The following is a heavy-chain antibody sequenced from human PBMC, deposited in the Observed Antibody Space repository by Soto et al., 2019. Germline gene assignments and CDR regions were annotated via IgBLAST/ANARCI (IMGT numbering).Heavy chain of an antibody. CDR1: GFTFSSYG. V-gene: IGHV3-33*01. Sequence: QVQLVESGGGVVQPGRSLRLSCAASGFTFSSYGMHWVRQAPGKGLEWVAVIWYDGSNKYYADSVKGRFTISRDNSKNTLYLQMNSLRAEDTAVYYCARDRRERFGGRYYYMDVWGKGTTVTVSS. D-gene: IGHD3-10*01. J-gene: IGHJ6*03. CDR3: ARDRRERFGGRYYYMDV. CDR2: IWYDGSNK.